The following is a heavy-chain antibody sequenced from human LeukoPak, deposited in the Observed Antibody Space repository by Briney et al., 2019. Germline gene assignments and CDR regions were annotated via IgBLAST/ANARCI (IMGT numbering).Heavy chain of an antibody. CDR1: GFTVSNNY. CDR3: AKSRAADTTLLFDY. V-gene: IGHV3-53*01. CDR2: IYNTGST. J-gene: IGHJ4*02. D-gene: IGHD6-13*01. Sequence: GGSLRLSCAASGFTVSNNYMSWVRQAPGKGLEWVSFIYNTGSTYYADSVKGRFTISRDNSKNTLYLQMNSLRAEDTAVYYCAKSRAADTTLLFDYWGQGTLATVSS.